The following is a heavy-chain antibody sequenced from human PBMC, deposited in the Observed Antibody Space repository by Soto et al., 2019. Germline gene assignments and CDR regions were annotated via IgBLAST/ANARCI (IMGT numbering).Heavy chain of an antibody. CDR2: ISYSGTT. CDR3: ARIRGLGGVSPYFDH. D-gene: IGHD3-16*01. V-gene: IGHV4-59*01. Sequence: WIWIRQPPGRGLEWIGYISYSGTTNYNASLKSRVTISVDTSANQFSLRVRSVTAADTAVYYCARIRGLGGVSPYFDHWGQGALVPVSS. J-gene: IGHJ4*02.